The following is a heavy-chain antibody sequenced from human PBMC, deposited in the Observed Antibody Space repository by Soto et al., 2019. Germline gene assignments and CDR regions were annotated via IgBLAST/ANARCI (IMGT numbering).Heavy chain of an antibody. V-gene: IGHV3-48*01. CDR3: ARFPHGDYFDY. CDR1: GFTFSSYS. D-gene: IGHD4-17*01. J-gene: IGHJ4*02. CDR2: ISSSSTTI. Sequence: EVQLVESGGGLVQPGGSLRLSCAASGFTFSSYSMNWVRQAPGKGLEWVSYISSSSTTIYYADSVKGRFTISRDNAKNPLYLQMNSLRAEDKAVYYCARFPHGDYFDYWGQGTLVTVSS.